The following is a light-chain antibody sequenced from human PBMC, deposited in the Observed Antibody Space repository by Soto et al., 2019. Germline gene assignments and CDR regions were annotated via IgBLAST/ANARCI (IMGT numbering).Light chain of an antibody. CDR3: SSYAGSSNV. CDR1: SSDVGGYNY. CDR2: EVN. Sequence: QSPLTQPTFASASPGKSVAISCTGTSSDVGGYNYVSWYQQHPGKAPKLMIYEVNKRPSGVPDRFSGSKSGNTASLTVSGLQAEDEADYYCSSYAGSSNVFGTGTKVTVL. V-gene: IGLV2-8*01. J-gene: IGLJ1*01.